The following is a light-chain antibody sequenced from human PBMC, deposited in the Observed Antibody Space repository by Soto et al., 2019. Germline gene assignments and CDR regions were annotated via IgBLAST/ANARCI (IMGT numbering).Light chain of an antibody. Sequence: QSAXTQPPSVSXXPGQKVTISCSGSSFNIGGNSVSWYQQLPGTAPKLLIYDDNKRPSGIPDRFSGSKSGTSATLGITGFQNGDEADYYCGSWDSSLSAYVFGTGTKVTVL. J-gene: IGLJ1*01. V-gene: IGLV1-51*01. CDR1: SFNIGGNS. CDR3: GSWDSSLSAYV. CDR2: DDN.